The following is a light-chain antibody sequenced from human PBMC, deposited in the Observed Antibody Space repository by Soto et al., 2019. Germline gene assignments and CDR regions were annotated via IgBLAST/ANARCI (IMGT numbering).Light chain of an antibody. V-gene: IGLV1-44*01. CDR3: AAWDDSLNGLV. J-gene: IGLJ1*01. Sequence: QSALTQPPSASGPPGQRVTISCSGSSSNIGSNTVNWYQQLPGTAPKHLIYNNNQRPSGVPDRFSGSKSGTSASLAISGLQSEDEADYYCAAWDDSLNGLVFGTGTKVTVL. CDR2: NNN. CDR1: SSNIGSNT.